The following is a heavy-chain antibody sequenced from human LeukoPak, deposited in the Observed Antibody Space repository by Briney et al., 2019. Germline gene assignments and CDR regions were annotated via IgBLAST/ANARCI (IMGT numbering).Heavy chain of an antibody. J-gene: IGHJ4*02. V-gene: IGHV3-21*01. CDR2: ISSSSSYI. CDR3: ASGFTGTFTDY. D-gene: IGHD1-1*01. Sequence: GGSLRLSCAASGFTFSSYSMNWVRQAPGKGPGWVSSISSSSSYIYYADSVKGRFTISRDNAKNSLYLQMNSLRAEDTAVYYCASGFTGTFTDYWGQGTLVTVSS. CDR1: GFTFSSYS.